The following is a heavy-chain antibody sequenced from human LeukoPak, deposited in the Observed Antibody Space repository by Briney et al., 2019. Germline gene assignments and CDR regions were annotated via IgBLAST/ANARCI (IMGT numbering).Heavy chain of an antibody. J-gene: IGHJ5*02. CDR1: GYTFTSYF. Sequence: GAAVKVSRKASGYTFTSYFMHWVRQAPGQGLEWMGIIHPSGGSASYAQNFQGRVTMTRDTSTSTVYMELSNLRSEDTAVYYCARDASCSGGNCYAWFDPWGQGTLVTVSS. CDR2: IHPSGGSA. V-gene: IGHV1-46*01. CDR3: ARDASCSGGNCYAWFDP. D-gene: IGHD2-15*01.